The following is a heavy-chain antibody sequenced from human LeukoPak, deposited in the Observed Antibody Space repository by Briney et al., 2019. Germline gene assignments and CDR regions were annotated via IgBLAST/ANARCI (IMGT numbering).Heavy chain of an antibody. CDR3: ARAIWFGELLFDY. Sequence: SETLSLTCTVSGGSISSSSYYWGWIRQPPGKGLEWIGSIYYSGSTYYNPSLKSRVTISVDTSKNQFSLKLSSVTAADTAVYYCARAIWFGELLFDYWGQGTLVTASS. D-gene: IGHD3-10*01. J-gene: IGHJ4*02. CDR1: GGSISSSSYY. V-gene: IGHV4-39*07. CDR2: IYYSGST.